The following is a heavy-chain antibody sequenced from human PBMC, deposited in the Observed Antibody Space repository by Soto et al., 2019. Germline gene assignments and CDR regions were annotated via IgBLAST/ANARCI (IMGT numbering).Heavy chain of an antibody. Sequence: GGSLRLSCAVSGVTFSSYGIPWVRKAQGKGLEWGAVIWYDGSNKYYADSVKGRFTISRDNSKNTLYLQMNSLRAEDTAVYYCARITLFCRRDAFDIWGQGTMVTVSS. V-gene: IGHV3-33*01. J-gene: IGHJ3*02. CDR2: IWYDGSNK. CDR3: ARITLFCRRDAFDI. CDR1: GVTFSSYG.